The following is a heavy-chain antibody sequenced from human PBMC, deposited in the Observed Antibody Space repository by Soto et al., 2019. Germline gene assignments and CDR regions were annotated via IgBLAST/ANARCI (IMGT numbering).Heavy chain of an antibody. D-gene: IGHD2-15*01. J-gene: IGHJ4*02. CDR2: INPSGGTT. CDR3: ARRDGGSKGPSDYFDY. Sequence: ASVKVSCKASGYTFTSYYMHWVRQAPGQGLEWMGIINPSGGTTTYAQKFQGRVTMTRDTSTSTVYMEVSSLRPEDTAVYYCARRDGGSKGPSDYFDYWGQGTLVTVSS. V-gene: IGHV1-46*01. CDR1: GYTFTSYY.